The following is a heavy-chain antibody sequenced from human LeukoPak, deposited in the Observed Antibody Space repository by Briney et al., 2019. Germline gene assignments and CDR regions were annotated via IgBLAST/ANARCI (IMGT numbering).Heavy chain of an antibody. D-gene: IGHD3-10*01. CDR1: GGSFSGYY. Sequence: SETLSLTCAVYGGSFSGYYWSWIRQPPGKGLEWIGEINHSGSTNYNPSLKSRVTISVDTSKNQFSLKLSSVTAADTVVYYCARGRYYGSGREDNWFDPWGQGTLVTVSS. CDR3: ARGRYYGSGREDNWFDP. J-gene: IGHJ5*02. CDR2: INHSGST. V-gene: IGHV4-34*01.